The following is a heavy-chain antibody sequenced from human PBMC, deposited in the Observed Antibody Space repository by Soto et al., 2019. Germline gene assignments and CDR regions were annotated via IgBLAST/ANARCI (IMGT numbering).Heavy chain of an antibody. J-gene: IGHJ4*02. CDR1: GFTFSTYW. CDR3: ARNIRDY. V-gene: IGHV3-74*03. CDR2: INRDGSST. Sequence: EVQLVQSGGGLVQPGGSLRVSCAASGFTFSTYWMHWVRQAPGKGLVWVSRINRDGSSTAYADSVKGRFTVSRDNAKNTLYLEMNSLRADDTAVYYCARNIRDYWGQGTLVTVSS. D-gene: IGHD2-15*01.